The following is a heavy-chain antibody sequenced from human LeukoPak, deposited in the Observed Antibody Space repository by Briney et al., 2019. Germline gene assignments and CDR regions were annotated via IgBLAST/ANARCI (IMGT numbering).Heavy chain of an antibody. CDR3: ARGEPAFSSGWYTYYFDY. CDR1: GVSISSYY. J-gene: IGHJ4*02. Sequence: SETLSLTCNVSGVSISSYYFTWVRQPPGQGLEWIGYIYYSGSTNYSPSLKSRVTISVDTSKSQFSLKLSSVTAADTAVYYCARGEPAFSSGWYTYYFDYWGQGTLVTVSS. V-gene: IGHV4-59*01. D-gene: IGHD6-19*01. CDR2: IYYSGST.